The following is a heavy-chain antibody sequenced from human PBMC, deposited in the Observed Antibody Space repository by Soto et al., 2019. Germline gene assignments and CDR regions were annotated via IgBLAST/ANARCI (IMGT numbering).Heavy chain of an antibody. CDR3: ARSYFGGDCPHNWFDS. J-gene: IGHJ5*01. CDR1: GNTFNSYY. D-gene: IGHD2-21*02. V-gene: IGHV1-46*02. Sequence: ASVKVSCKASGNTFNSYYMHWVRQVPGQGLEWMGIINPSAGSTSYAQKFQGRITMTRDTSTSTVYMELSSLTSEDTAMYYCARSYFGGDCPHNWFDSWGPGTPVTVSS. CDR2: INPSAGST.